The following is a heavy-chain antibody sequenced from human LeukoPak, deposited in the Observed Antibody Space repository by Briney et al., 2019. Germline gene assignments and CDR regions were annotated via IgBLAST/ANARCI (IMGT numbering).Heavy chain of an antibody. D-gene: IGHD4-17*01. V-gene: IGHV3-48*04. CDR1: GFTFSTYS. CDR2: ISRSSSTM. Sequence: PGGSLRLSCAASGFTFSTYSMNWVRQAPGKGLEWVSYISRSSSTMYYADSVKGRFTISRDNAKNSLYLQLNSLRAEDTAVYYCARYGDYDEYFQHWGQGTLVTVSS. CDR3: ARYGDYDEYFQH. J-gene: IGHJ1*01.